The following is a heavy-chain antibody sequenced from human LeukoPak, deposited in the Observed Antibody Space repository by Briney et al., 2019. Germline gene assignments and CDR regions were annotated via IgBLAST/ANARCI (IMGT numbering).Heavy chain of an antibody. CDR1: GYTFTSYG. V-gene: IGHV1-18*01. D-gene: IGHD3-22*01. CDR3: ARDFHSSGYYHYFHY. J-gene: IGHJ4*02. Sequence: ASVKVSCKASGYTFTSYGISWVRQAPGQALEWMGWISGYNGNTNYAQKPQGRVTMTTDTSTSTAYMELRSLRSDDTAVYYCARDFHSSGYYHYFHYWGQGTLVTVSS. CDR2: ISGYNGNT.